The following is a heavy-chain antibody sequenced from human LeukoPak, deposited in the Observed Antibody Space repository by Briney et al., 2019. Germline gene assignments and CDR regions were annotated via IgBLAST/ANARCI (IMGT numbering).Heavy chain of an antibody. CDR2: ISTYNGNT. CDR1: GYTFTDYN. J-gene: IGHJ2*01. D-gene: IGHD3-9*01. V-gene: IGHV1-18*01. Sequence: GASVTVSCKASGYTFTDYNFSWVRQAPGQGLEWMGWISTYNGNTKYAQNLQGRVTMTTDTSTSTAYMELRSLRSDDTAVYYCARDLDWVFDLWGRGTLVTVPS. CDR3: ARDLDWVFDL.